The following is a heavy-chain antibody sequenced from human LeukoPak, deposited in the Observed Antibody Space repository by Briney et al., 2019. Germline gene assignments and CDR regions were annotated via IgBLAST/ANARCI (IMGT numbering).Heavy chain of an antibody. J-gene: IGHJ4*02. CDR1: GSTFSSYE. CDR3: ARSGAYYDNLTGYYIDY. V-gene: IGHV3-48*03. Sequence: GGSLRLSCAASGSTFSSYEMNWVRQAPGKGLEWVSYISSSGSTIYYADSVKGRFTISRDNAKNSLYLQMNSLRAEDTAVYYCARSGAYYDNLTGYYIDYWGQGTLVTVSS. D-gene: IGHD3-9*01. CDR2: ISSSGSTI.